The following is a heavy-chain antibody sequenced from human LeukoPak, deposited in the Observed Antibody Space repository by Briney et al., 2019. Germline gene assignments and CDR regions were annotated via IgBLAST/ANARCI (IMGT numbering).Heavy chain of an antibody. Sequence: ASVKVSCKASGNTFTRYYIHRVRQAPGQGLEWMGIINPSGGSPTYAQKFQGRVTMTKDASTTTVYMELSSLRSEDTAMYYCASETPIAAGPPYFDYWGQGTLVTVSS. CDR2: INPSGGSP. CDR3: ASETPIAAGPPYFDY. CDR1: GNTFTRYY. D-gene: IGHD6-6*01. V-gene: IGHV1-46*01. J-gene: IGHJ4*02.